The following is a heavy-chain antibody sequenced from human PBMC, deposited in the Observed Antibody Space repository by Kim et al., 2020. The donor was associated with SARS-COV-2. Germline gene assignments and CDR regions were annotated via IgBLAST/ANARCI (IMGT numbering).Heavy chain of an antibody. Sequence: SETLSLTCTVSGGSISSYYWSWIRQPPGKGLEWIGYIYYSGSTNYNPSLKSRVTISVDTSKNQFSLKLSSVTAADTAVYYCARDLGYCSSTSRGACFYYYYGMDVWGQGTTVTVSS. CDR3: ARDLGYCSSTSRGACFYYYYGMDV. V-gene: IGHV4-59*13. CDR1: GGSISSYY. J-gene: IGHJ6*02. D-gene: IGHD2-2*01. CDR2: IYYSGST.